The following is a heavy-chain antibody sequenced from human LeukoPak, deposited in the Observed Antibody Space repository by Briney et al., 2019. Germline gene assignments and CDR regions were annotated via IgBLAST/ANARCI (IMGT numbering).Heavy chain of an antibody. CDR2: INPNSGGT. J-gene: IGHJ4*02. CDR1: GYTFTGYY. V-gene: IGHV1-2*02. CDR3: ARDKRLYSSGSYYFDY. Sequence: ASVKVSCKASGYTFTGYYMHWVRQAPGQGREWMGWINPNSGGTNYAQKFQGRVTMTRDTSISTAYMELSRLRSDDTAVYYCARDKRLYSSGSYYFDYWGQGTLVTVSS. D-gene: IGHD6-19*01.